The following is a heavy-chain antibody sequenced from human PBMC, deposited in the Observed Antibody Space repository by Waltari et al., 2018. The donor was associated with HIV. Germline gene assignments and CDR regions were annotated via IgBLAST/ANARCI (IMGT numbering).Heavy chain of an antibody. D-gene: IGHD3-16*01. Sequence: QVQLVQSGAAVKKPGASVKVSCKVSGSTLTELSMHWVRQAPGKGLEWKGGFEREEGETIYEQKVQGRVTMTEDTSTGTAYMELSSLRSEDTAVYYWATGGRGLGECLDYWGQGTLVTVSS. CDR3: ATGGRGLGECLDY. J-gene: IGHJ4*02. CDR1: GSTLTELS. CDR2: FEREEGET. V-gene: IGHV1-24*01.